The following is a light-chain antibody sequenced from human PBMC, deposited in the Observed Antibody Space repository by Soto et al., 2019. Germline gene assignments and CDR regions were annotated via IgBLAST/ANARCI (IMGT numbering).Light chain of an antibody. J-gene: IGKJ4*01. CDR2: KAS. CDR3: QQYESYPFT. CDR1: QSISDW. V-gene: IGKV1-5*03. Sequence: DIQMTQSPSTLSASVGDRVTMTCRAGQSISDWLAWYQQRPGNAPKILIYKASTLQGGVPSRFSGSRSGTEFTLTISSLQPDDFATYYCQQYESYPFTFGGGTKVEIK.